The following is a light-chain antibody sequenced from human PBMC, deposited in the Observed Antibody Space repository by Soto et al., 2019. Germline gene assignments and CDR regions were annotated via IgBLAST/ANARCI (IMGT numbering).Light chain of an antibody. V-gene: IGLV2-14*01. CDR1: SSDVGGYNY. CDR2: DVS. J-gene: IGLJ2*01. Sequence: SVLTQPASVSGSPGQSITISCTGTSSDVGGYNYVSWYQQHPGKAPKLMIYDVSNRPSGVSNRFSGSKSGNTASLTISGLQAEDEADYYCSSYTSSSTPVVFGGGTKVTXL. CDR3: SSYTSSSTPVV.